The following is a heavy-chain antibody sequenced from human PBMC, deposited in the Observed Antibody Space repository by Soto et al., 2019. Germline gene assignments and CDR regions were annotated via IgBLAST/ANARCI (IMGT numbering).Heavy chain of an antibody. Sequence: QVQLVESGGGVVQPGRSLRLSCAASAFTFSSYAMHWVRQAPGKGLEWVAVISYDGSNKYYADAVKGRFTISRDNSKNPLYLQMNSLRAEDTAVYYCTRARGSGYQRVYYDYGMDVWGQATTVTVSS. CDR1: AFTFSSYA. J-gene: IGHJ6*02. CDR3: TRARGSGYQRVYYDYGMDV. D-gene: IGHD3-3*01. CDR2: ISYDGSNK. V-gene: IGHV3-30-3*01.